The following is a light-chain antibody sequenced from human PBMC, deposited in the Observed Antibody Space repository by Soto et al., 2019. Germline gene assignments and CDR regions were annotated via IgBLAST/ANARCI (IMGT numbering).Light chain of an antibody. Sequence: EIVLTQSPGTLSLSPGESATLSCRASQSVSSSQVAWYQLKTGQAPRLLIYGASSRATGIPDRFSGVGSETDFTLTISRLEPEDFAVYYCQQYATSPHTFGQGTKLEIK. CDR1: QSVSSSQ. J-gene: IGKJ2*01. CDR2: GAS. V-gene: IGKV3-20*01. CDR3: QQYATSPHT.